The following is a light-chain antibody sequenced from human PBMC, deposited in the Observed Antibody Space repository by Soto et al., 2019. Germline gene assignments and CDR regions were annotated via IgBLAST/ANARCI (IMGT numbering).Light chain of an antibody. CDR3: QQRSNWAALT. V-gene: IGKV3-11*01. J-gene: IGKJ4*01. CDR1: QSVSSY. Sequence: EIVLTQSPATLTLSPGKRRTLSYRASQSVSSYLAWYQQKPGQAPRLLIYDASNRATGIPARFSGSGSGTDFTLTISSLEPEDFAVYYCQQRSNWAALTFGGGTKVDIK. CDR2: DAS.